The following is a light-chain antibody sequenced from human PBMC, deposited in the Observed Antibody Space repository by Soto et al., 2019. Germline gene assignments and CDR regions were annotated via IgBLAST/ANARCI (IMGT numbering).Light chain of an antibody. CDR2: PAS. V-gene: IGKV1-39*01. CDR1: QSISSY. CDR3: QQSYSTPFT. J-gene: IGKJ3*01. Sequence: DIPMTQSPSSLSASVGDRVTITCRASQSISSYLNWYQQKPGKAPKLLIYPASSLQSGVPSRFSGGGSCTYFTLTISSLQPEDFATYYCQQSYSTPFTFGPGTKVDIK.